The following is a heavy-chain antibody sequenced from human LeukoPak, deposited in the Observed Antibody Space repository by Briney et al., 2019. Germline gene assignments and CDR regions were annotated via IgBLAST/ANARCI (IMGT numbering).Heavy chain of an antibody. CDR2: IYYSGST. V-gene: IGHV4-59*01. D-gene: IGHD6-19*01. CDR1: GGSISSYY. J-gene: IGHJ6*02. CDR3: ARDLGSSGWFYYGMYV. Sequence: SETLSLTCTVSGGSISSYYWSWIRQPPGKGLEWIGYIYYSGSTNYNPSLKSRVTISVDTSKNQFSLKLSSVTAADTAVYYCARDLGSSGWFYYGMYVWGQGTTVTVSS.